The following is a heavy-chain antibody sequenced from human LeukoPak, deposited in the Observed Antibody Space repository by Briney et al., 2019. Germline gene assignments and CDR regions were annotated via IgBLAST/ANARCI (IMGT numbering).Heavy chain of an antibody. CDR2: INPNSGDT. CDR1: GGTFSSYA. Sequence: GASVKVSCKASGGTFSSYAISWVRQAPRQGLEWMGWINPNSGDTNYAQKFQGRVTMTRDTSISTAYMELSRLRSDDTAVYYCARVRYRLAETYIDYWGQGTLVTVSS. V-gene: IGHV1-2*02. CDR3: ARVRYRLAETYIDY. J-gene: IGHJ4*02. D-gene: IGHD3-16*01.